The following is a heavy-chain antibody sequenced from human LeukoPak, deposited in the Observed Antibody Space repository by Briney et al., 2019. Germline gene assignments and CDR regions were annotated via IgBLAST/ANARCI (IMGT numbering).Heavy chain of an antibody. CDR2: INSDGSST. D-gene: IGHD6-19*01. J-gene: IGHJ4*02. Sequence: GGSLRLSCAASGFTFSSYWMHWVRQAPGKGLVWVSRINSDGSSTSYADSVKGRFTISRDNAKNTLYLQMNSLRAEDTAVYYCARADGSGWYQGRYFDYWGQGTLVTVSS. V-gene: IGHV3-74*01. CDR1: GFTFSSYW. CDR3: ARADGSGWYQGRYFDY.